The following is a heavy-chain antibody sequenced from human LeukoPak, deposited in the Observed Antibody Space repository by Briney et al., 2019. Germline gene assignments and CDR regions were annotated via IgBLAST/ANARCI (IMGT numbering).Heavy chain of an antibody. J-gene: IGHJ4*02. Sequence: PGGSLRLSCAASGFTFSGYSMSWVRQAPRKGLEWVSSISSSRSYIYYADSVKGRFTISRHNPKNSLYLQMNSLRAEDTAVYYCASPYCSSTSCSTLHDYWGQGTLVTVSS. CDR3: ASPYCSSTSCSTLHDY. D-gene: IGHD2-2*01. CDR1: GFTFSGYS. V-gene: IGHV3-21*01. CDR2: ISSSRSYI.